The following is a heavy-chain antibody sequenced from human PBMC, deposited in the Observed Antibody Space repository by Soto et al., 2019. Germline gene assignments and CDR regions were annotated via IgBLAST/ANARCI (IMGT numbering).Heavy chain of an antibody. CDR1: GFTFTSYG. Sequence: EVQLLESGGGLEPPGGSLRLSCVTSGFTFTSYGMSWVRQAPGKGLEWVSAISGSSDTYYPGSVKGRFTISRDNSRSTLYLQMNSLRAEDTAVYYCATYGGDSGGYEYFQRWGQGCLVTVSS. CDR3: ATYGGDSGGYEYFQR. CDR2: ISGSSDT. J-gene: IGHJ1*01. D-gene: IGHD4-17*01. V-gene: IGHV3-23*01.